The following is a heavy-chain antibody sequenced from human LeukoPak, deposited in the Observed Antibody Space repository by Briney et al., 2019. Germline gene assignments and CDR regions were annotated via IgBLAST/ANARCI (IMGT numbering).Heavy chain of an antibody. V-gene: IGHV4-30-2*02. Sequence: KASETLSLTCTVSGGSISIGGYDWSWIRQPPGKGLEWIGYIYPSGTTYYNPSLKSRVSISVDRTKNQFSLKLSSVTGADTAVYYCARSPAVGAANYWGQGTPVTVSS. CDR2: IYPSGTT. D-gene: IGHD1-26*01. J-gene: IGHJ4*02. CDR1: GGSISIGGYD. CDR3: ARSPAVGAANY.